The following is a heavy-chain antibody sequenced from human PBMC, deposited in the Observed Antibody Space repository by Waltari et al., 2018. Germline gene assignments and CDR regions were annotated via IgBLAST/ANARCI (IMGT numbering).Heavy chain of an antibody. CDR3: ARGGQIVRPRPLDL. J-gene: IGHJ3*01. V-gene: IGHV3-66*01. CDR2: SYSSATT. D-gene: IGHD6-6*01. CDR1: GFTVTSTY. Sequence: EGQLVESGGGLVKPGGSLRLSCAASGFTVTSTYMNWVRQAPGKGLGWVSTSYSSATTFYADSVKGRFTISRDNSKNLLFLQMDDLRVNDTAVYYCARGGQIVRPRPLDLWGPGTLVTVSS.